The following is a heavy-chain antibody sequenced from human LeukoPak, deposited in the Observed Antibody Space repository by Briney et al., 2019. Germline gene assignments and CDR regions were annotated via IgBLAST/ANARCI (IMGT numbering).Heavy chain of an antibody. D-gene: IGHD5-18*01. CDR1: GFTFSSYA. Sequence: GGSLRLSCAASGFTFSSYAMHWVRQAPGKGLEWVAVISYDGSNKYYADSVKGRFTISRDNSKNTLYLQMNSLRAEDTAVYYCAKREGGYSYGYFDYWGQGTLVTVSS. CDR3: AKREGGYSYGYFDY. V-gene: IGHV3-30-3*02. CDR2: ISYDGSNK. J-gene: IGHJ4*02.